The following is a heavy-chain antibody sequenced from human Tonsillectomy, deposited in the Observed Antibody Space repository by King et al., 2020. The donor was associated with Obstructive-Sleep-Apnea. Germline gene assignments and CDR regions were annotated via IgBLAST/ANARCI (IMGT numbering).Heavy chain of an antibody. CDR1: GGSISSYY. J-gene: IGHJ4*02. Sequence: QLQESGPGLVKPSETLSLTCTVSGGSISSYYWSWIRQPPGKGLEWNGYIYYSGSTNYNPSLKSRVTISVDTSKNQFSLKLSSVTAADTAVYYCARGTRGGSYLGYWGQGTLVTVSS. CDR3: ARGTRGGSYLGY. V-gene: IGHV4-59*01. D-gene: IGHD1-26*01. CDR2: IYYSGST.